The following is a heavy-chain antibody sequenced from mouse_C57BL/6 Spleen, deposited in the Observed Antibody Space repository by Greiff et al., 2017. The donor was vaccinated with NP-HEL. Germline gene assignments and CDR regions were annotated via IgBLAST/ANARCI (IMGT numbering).Heavy chain of an antibody. Sequence: EVKLVESGPELVKPGASVKIPCKASGYTFTDYNMDWVKQSHGKSLEWIGDINPNNGGTIYNQKFKGKATLTVDKSSSTAYMELRSLTSEDTAVYYCARPDYDYRYAMDYWGQGTSVTVSS. CDR3: ARPDYDYRYAMDY. CDR1: GYTFTDYN. J-gene: IGHJ4*01. V-gene: IGHV1-18*01. CDR2: INPNNGGT. D-gene: IGHD2-4*01.